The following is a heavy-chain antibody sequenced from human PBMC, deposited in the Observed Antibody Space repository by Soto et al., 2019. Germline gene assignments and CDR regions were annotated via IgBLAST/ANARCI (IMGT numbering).Heavy chain of an antibody. CDR3: ARRTKDTMVRGVIKGPFDY. CDR2: ISAYNGNT. CDR1: GYTFTSYG. Sequence: GASVKFSCKASGYTFTSYGISWVRQAPGQGLEWMGWISAYNGNTNYAQKLQGRVTMTTDTSTSTAYMELRSLRSDDTAVYYCARRTKDTMVRGVIKGPFDYWGQGTLVTRLL. D-gene: IGHD3-10*01. J-gene: IGHJ4*02. V-gene: IGHV1-18*01.